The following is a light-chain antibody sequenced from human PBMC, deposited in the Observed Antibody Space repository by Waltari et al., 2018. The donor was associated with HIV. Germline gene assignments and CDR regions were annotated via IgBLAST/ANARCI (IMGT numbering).Light chain of an antibody. V-gene: IGLV2-14*03. Sequence: SALTQPASVSGSPGQSITLSCLGASSDIGRFYYVSWYQQHPDKAPKLILYDVTYRPSGVSGRFSGSRSGSMASLTISGLQPEDEADYFCCSYSDSGTILFGGGTRVTVL. CDR3: CSYSDSGTIL. CDR1: SSDIGRFYY. CDR2: DVT. J-gene: IGLJ2*01.